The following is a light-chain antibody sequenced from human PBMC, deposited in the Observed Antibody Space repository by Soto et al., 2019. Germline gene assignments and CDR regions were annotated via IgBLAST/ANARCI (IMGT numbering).Light chain of an antibody. CDR2: GAS. CDR3: QQYCSSGT. CDR1: QSVSSSY. J-gene: IGKJ1*01. V-gene: IGKV3-20*01. Sequence: VGLSMSVGAVSLTQEQRAPLYCRASQSVSSSYLAWYQQKPGQAPRLLIYGASSRATGIPDRFSGSGSGTDFTLTISRLEPDDFAVYYCQQYCSSGTFGQGTKVDI.